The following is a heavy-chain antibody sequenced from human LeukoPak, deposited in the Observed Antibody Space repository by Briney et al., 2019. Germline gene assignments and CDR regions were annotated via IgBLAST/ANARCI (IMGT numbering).Heavy chain of an antibody. D-gene: IGHD6-19*01. V-gene: IGHV6-1*01. J-gene: IGHJ4*02. CDR1: GDSVSRDSIA. Sequence: SQTLSLTCAISGDSVSRDSIAWNWITQSPSRGLEWLGRTYYKSAWYNDYAVSVKGRIIINPDTSKNQFSLQLNSVTPEDTAVYYCARGTGWPQFDYWGQGTLVTASS. CDR2: TYYKSAWYN. CDR3: ARGTGWPQFDY.